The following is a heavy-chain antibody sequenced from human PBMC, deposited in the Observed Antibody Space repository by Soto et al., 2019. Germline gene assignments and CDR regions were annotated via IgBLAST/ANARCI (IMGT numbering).Heavy chain of an antibody. Sequence: GESLKISCKASGYSFTTYRIAWVRQMPGKGLEWMGIINPGDSDIRYSPSFQGQVTISADNSISTAYLQWSSLKASDTAMYYCARHEQFYYYYYGMDVWGQGTAVTVSS. V-gene: IGHV5-51*01. CDR2: INPGDSDI. J-gene: IGHJ6*02. D-gene: IGHD4-4*01. CDR1: GYSFTTYR. CDR3: ARHEQFYYYYYGMDV.